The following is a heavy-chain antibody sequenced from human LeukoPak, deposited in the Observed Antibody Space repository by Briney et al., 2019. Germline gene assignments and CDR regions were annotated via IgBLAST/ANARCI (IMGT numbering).Heavy chain of an antibody. CDR3: ARDNRYYNYVCGSYLYFDY. CDR1: GYAFTSYG. V-gene: IGHV1-18*01. Sequence: ASVKVSCKASGYAFTSYGIWWVRQGPGQGLEWMGWISVYSGNTDYAQKLQGTVTMTTNSSTRTADMELRRLRYNDTAVYYCARDNRYYNYVCGSYLYFDYWGQGTLVTVSS. D-gene: IGHD3-16*02. CDR2: ISVYSGNT. J-gene: IGHJ4*02.